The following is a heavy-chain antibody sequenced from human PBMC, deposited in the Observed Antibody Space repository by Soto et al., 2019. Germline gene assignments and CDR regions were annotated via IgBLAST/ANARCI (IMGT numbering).Heavy chain of an antibody. CDR2: INGGGDVK. Sequence: EVQLVESGGGLVQPGRSLRLSCAASGFAFANYEMHWVRQAPGKGLDWVAYINGGGDVKYYADSVEGRFTISRDNAKNALFLQLDNLSAEDTAIYYCARLSGDGFWKSYCPYNLFASWGQGALVTVSS. CDR3: ARLSGDGFWKSYCPYNLFAS. D-gene: IGHD3-3*01. V-gene: IGHV3-48*03. CDR1: GFAFANYE. J-gene: IGHJ5*01.